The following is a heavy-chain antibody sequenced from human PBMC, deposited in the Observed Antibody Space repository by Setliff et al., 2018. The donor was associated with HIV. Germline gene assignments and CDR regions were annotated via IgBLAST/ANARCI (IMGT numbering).Heavy chain of an antibody. Sequence: ASVKVSCKASGYTFTNYGISWVRQAPGQGLEWMGWISAYNGNTNYAQKLQGRVTMTTDTSTSTAYMELRSLRSEDTAVYYCARGCSGGSCFRSFDYWGQGTLVTV. CDR1: GYTFTNYG. CDR3: ARGCSGGSCFRSFDY. CDR2: ISAYNGNT. V-gene: IGHV1-18*01. J-gene: IGHJ4*02. D-gene: IGHD2-15*01.